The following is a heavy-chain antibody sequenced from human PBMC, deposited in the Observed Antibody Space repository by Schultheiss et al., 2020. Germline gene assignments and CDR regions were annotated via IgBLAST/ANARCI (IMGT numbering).Heavy chain of an antibody. D-gene: IGHD2-15*01. Sequence: GESLKISCAASGFTFTSFAMTWVRQAPGKGLQWVSSLTGPGVSTYYADSVKGRFTISRDNSKNTLYLQMNSLRAEDTAVYYCARGLTATSRAVDYWGQGTLVTVSS. J-gene: IGHJ4*02. V-gene: IGHV3-23*01. CDR3: ARGLTATSRAVDY. CDR2: LTGPGVST. CDR1: GFTFTSFA.